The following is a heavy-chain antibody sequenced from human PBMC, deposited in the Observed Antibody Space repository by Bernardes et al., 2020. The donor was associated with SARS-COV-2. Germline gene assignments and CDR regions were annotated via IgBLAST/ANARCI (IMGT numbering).Heavy chain of an antibody. CDR1: GFTFSSYE. CDR2: ISSSGSTI. Sequence: GGSLRLSCAASGFTFSSYEMNWVRQAPGKGLEWVSYISSSGSTIYYADSVKGRFTISRDNAKNSLYLQMNSLRAEDTAVYYCARDPPPPVYGSGTQPFDYWGQGTLVTVSS. V-gene: IGHV3-48*03. CDR3: ARDPPPPVYGSGTQPFDY. D-gene: IGHD3-10*01. J-gene: IGHJ4*02.